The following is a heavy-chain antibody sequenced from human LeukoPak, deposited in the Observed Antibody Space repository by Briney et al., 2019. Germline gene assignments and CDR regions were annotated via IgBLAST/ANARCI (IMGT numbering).Heavy chain of an antibody. V-gene: IGHV3-30-3*01. CDR1: GFTFSSYA. J-gene: IGHJ3*02. CDR2: ISYDGSNK. Sequence: GGSLRLSCAASGFTFSSYAMHWVRQAPGKGLEWVAVISYDGSNKYYADSVKGRFTISRDNSMNTLYLQMNSLRAEDTAVYYCARAVGVADDAFDIWGQGTMVTVSS. CDR3: ARAVGVADDAFDI. D-gene: IGHD1-26*01.